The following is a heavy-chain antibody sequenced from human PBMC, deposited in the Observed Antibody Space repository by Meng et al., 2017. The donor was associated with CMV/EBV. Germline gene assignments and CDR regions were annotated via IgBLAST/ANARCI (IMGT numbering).Heavy chain of an antibody. CDR2: IYYSGST. J-gene: IGHJ5*02. V-gene: IGHV4-39*07. Sequence: GSLRLSCTVSGGSISSSSYYWGWIRQPPGKGLEWIGSIYYSGSTYYNPSLKSRVTISVDTSKNQFSLKLSSVTAADTAVYYCARGWGVLRVLEWVDESGWFDPWGQGTLVTVSS. D-gene: IGHD3-3*01. CDR3: ARGWGVLRVLEWVDESGWFDP. CDR1: GGSISSSSYY.